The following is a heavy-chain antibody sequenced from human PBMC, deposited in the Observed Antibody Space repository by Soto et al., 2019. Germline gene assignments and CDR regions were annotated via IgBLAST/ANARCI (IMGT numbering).Heavy chain of an antibody. V-gene: IGHV3-48*02. CDR3: ARDPYSGWYVKLLEQ. D-gene: IGHD6-19*01. J-gene: IGHJ4*01. CDR1: GFTFGTSP. CDR2: IGATTNTV. Sequence: VQLVESGGGLVQPGASLRLSCAASGFTFGTSPMHWVRQAPGKGLEWVAYIGATTNTVHYADSVKGRFTISRDNSKNSLYLQMNSLRDDDTAIYFCARDPYSGWYVKLLEQWGHGTLVTVSS.